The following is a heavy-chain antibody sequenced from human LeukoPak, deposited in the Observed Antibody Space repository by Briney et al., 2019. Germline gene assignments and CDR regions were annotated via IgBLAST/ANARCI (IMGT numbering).Heavy chain of an antibody. J-gene: IGHJ3*02. D-gene: IGHD3-9*01. Sequence: GGSLRLSCAASGFTFTTYWMSWVRQAPGKGLEWVANIKRDGSEKFYLDSLRGRFTISRDNAKNSLYLQMNSLRAEDTAVCFCARGGWDFDWLKGAFDIWGQGTVVTVSS. V-gene: IGHV3-7*04. CDR3: ARGGWDFDWLKGAFDI. CDR1: GFTFTTYW. CDR2: IKRDGSEK.